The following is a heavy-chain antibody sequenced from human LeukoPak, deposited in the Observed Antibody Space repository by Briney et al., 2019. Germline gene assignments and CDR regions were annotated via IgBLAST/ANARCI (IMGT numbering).Heavy chain of an antibody. V-gene: IGHV3-7*04. CDR2: IKQDGSKK. J-gene: IGHJ4*02. D-gene: IGHD5-24*01. Sequence: GGSLGLSCVASGFPFSSYWMTWVRQAPGKGLEWVANIKQDGSKKSYVDSVKGRFTISRDNAKNSLYLQMDSLRAEDTAIYYCTRVGYIDEGIDYWGQGTLVTVSS. CDR3: TRVGYIDEGIDY. CDR1: GFPFSSYW.